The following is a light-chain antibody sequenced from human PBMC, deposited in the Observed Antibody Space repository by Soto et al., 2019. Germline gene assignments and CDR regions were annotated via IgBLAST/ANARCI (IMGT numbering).Light chain of an antibody. CDR1: KEVASYNR. V-gene: IGLV2-18*01. J-gene: IGLJ2*01. CDR3: GLYTIAETVV. Sequence: QSALTQPPSASGSPGQSVTISCTGTKEVASYNRVSWYQQTPGTSPKLLVYDVTKRASGISDRFSASKSGNTASLTISGLHAADEGDYYCGLYTIAETVVLGGGTKVTVL. CDR2: DVT.